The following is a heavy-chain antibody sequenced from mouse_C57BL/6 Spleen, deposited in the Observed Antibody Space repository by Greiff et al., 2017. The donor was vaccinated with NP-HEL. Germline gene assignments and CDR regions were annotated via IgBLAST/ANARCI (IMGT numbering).Heavy chain of an antibody. V-gene: IGHV1-50*01. CDR2: IDPSDSYT. Sequence: QVQLQQPGAELVKPGASVKLSCKASGYTFTSYWMQWVKQRPGQGLEWIGEIDPSDSYTNYNQKFKGKATLTVDTSSSTAYMQLSSLTSEDSAVYYSARSPTGNFDYWGQGTTLTVSS. CDR1: GYTFTSYW. J-gene: IGHJ2*01. CDR3: ARSPTGNFDY.